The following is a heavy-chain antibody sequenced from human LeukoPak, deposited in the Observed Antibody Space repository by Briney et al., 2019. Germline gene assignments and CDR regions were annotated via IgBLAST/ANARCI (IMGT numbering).Heavy chain of an antibody. Sequence: GGALRLSCAASGFTFSSYDMTWVRQAPGRGLEWVSSIRPSGDNTYYGDSVKGRFTISRDNSKNTVYLQMNNMRVDDTAVYYCARDRENSSGWPGYYMDVWGKGTTVTVSS. CDR2: IRPSGDNT. J-gene: IGHJ6*03. V-gene: IGHV3-23*01. CDR3: ARDRENSSGWPGYYMDV. CDR1: GFTFSSYD. D-gene: IGHD6-19*01.